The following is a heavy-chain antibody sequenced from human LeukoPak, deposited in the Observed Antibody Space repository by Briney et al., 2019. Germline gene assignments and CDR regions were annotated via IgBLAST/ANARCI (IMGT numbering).Heavy chain of an antibody. CDR2: IYYSGST. J-gene: IGHJ4*02. Sequence: RPSETLSLTCAVSGGSISSYYWSWIRQPPGKGLEWIGYIYYSGSTNYNPSLKSRVTISVDTSKNQFSLKLSSVTAADTAVYYCARGSTRYCSGGSCYVLFDYWGQGTLVTVSS. CDR1: GGSISSYY. V-gene: IGHV4-59*01. D-gene: IGHD2-15*01. CDR3: ARGSTRYCSGGSCYVLFDY.